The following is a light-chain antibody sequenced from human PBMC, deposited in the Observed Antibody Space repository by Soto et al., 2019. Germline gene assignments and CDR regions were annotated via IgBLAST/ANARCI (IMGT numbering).Light chain of an antibody. Sequence: EIGLTHSAATLSLSAGERATLSCRASQSVSSYLAWYQQKPGQAPRLLIFDASNRATGIPARFSGSGSGTDFNLTISSLETEDFAVYYCQQRSNWPITFGQGTRLEIK. CDR2: DAS. CDR3: QQRSNWPIT. V-gene: IGKV3-11*01. J-gene: IGKJ5*01. CDR1: QSVSSY.